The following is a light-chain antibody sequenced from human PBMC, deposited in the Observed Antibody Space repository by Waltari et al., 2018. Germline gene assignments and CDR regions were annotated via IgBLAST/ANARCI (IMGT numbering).Light chain of an antibody. CDR3: SAWDKNLVAVV. J-gene: IGLJ2*01. Sequence: QAGLTQPPSVSRALGQTATLTCTGNRNNVGNQGAAWLQQHQGHPPKLLSYRSDDRPSGISGRFSASRSGNTASLTITGLQPDDEADYYCSAWDKNLVAVVFGGGTKLTVL. CDR1: RNNVGNQG. V-gene: IGLV10-54*04. CDR2: RSD.